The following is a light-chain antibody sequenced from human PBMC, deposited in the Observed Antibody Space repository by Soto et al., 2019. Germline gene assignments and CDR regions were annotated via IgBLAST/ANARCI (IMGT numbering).Light chain of an antibody. J-gene: IGKJ1*01. CDR1: QRITT. Sequence: EIVMTQSPATLSLSPGERATLSCRVSQRITTVAWYQQKPGQAPRLLIYGLSIRAPGVPARFSVSGSGTEFTLTISSLQSEDFAVYFCQQYYDWPTFGQGTRVEVK. CDR2: GLS. V-gene: IGKV3-15*01. CDR3: QQYYDWPT.